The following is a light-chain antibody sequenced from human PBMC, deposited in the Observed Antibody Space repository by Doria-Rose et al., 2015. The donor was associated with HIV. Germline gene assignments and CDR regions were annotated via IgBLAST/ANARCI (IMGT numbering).Light chain of an antibody. J-gene: IGKJ1*01. V-gene: IGKV3-20*01. Sequence: EIXMTQSPGTLSLSPGERATLSCRAGQSFSSTYLAWYQQKPGQAPSLLIYDGSTRATGIPDRFSASGSGTDFTLTINRLEPEDFALYYCHQYGTSWTFGQGTKVEI. CDR3: HQYGTSWT. CDR2: DGS. CDR1: QSFSSTY.